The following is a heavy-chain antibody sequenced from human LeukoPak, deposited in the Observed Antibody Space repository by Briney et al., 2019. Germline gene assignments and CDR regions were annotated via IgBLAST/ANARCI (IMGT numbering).Heavy chain of an antibody. J-gene: IGHJ4*02. CDR3: ARDGNFDY. CDR1: GYTITDYY. V-gene: IGHV1-2*02. D-gene: IGHD1-1*01. CDR2: ISPNSGET. Sequence: ASVKVSCKASGYTITDYYMHWVRQAPGQGLEWMGWISPNSGETSYAQKFQGRVTMTRDTSIRTAYMEVHSLRPDDTAVFYCARDGNFDYWGQGTLVTVSS.